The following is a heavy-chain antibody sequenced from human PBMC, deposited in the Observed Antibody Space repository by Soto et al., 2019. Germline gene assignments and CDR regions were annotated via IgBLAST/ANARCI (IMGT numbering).Heavy chain of an antibody. V-gene: IGHV3-33*01. D-gene: IGHD1-26*01. CDR1: GFTFSNYG. Sequence: PGGSLRLSCAASGFTFSNYGMHWVRQAPGKGLEWVAAIWYDGSYKYYGDSVKGRFTISRDNSKNTVDLQMSSLRAEDTAVYYCASDRFRGTYYLRGVTYFFEEWGQGAPVTVSS. CDR2: IWYDGSYK. J-gene: IGHJ4*02. CDR3: ASDRFRGTYYLRGVTYFFEE.